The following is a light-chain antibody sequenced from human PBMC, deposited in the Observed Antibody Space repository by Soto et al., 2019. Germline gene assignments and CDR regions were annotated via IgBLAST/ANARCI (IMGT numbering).Light chain of an antibody. CDR2: DTS. CDR1: QGINNY. V-gene: IGKV1-33*01. J-gene: IGKJ5*01. Sequence: DIQMTQSPSSLSASVGDRVTITCQASQGINNYLNWYQQKPGNAPKLLIFDTSDLETGVPSRFSGRGSGTDFTFTISSLQPEDVAAYYCQQSYSTSRTFGQGTRLEIK. CDR3: QQSYSTSRT.